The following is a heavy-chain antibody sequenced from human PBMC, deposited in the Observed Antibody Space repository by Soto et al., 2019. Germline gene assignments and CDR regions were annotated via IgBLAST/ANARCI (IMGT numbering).Heavy chain of an antibody. D-gene: IGHD2-15*01. J-gene: IGHJ6*02. CDR1: GGSVESSSC. Sequence: QVRLKESGPGLVKPSGTLSLTCAVSGGSVESSSCWSWVRQAPGKGLEWIGEIYHSGTFNYNPSLAIRGDVSVDKSSNQFSLNLNAVTAADTAVYYCVRSVPAATWAYNGMDVWGQGTTVTVSS. CDR2: IYHSGTF. V-gene: IGHV4-4*02. CDR3: VRSVPAATWAYNGMDV.